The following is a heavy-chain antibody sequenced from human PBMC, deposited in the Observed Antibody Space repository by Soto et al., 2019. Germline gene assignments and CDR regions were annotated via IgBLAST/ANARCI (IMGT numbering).Heavy chain of an antibody. J-gene: IGHJ4*02. CDR1: GFSLSTNGMC. CDR2: IDWDDDK. D-gene: IGHD2-8*01. CDR3: ARIPPDGTNGFFFDY. V-gene: IGHV2-70*01. Sequence: PPLAKVKHSVRLACTFSGFSLSTNGMCVSWLRQPPGKALEWLALIDWDDDKYYSTSLKTRLTISKDTSKNQVVLTMTNMDPVYTATYYCARIPPDGTNGFFFDYWGQGILVT.